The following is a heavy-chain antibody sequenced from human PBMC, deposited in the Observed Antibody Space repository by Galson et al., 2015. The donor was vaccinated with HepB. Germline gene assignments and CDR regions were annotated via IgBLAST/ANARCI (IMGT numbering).Heavy chain of an antibody. CDR3: ATVAWKINPGFDI. CDR2: ISHDENTK. D-gene: IGHD1-1*01. CDR1: GFAFRDYA. J-gene: IGHJ3*02. V-gene: IGHV3-30*02. Sequence: SLRLSCAASGFAFRDYAMHWVRQAPGKGLEWVAYISHDENTKRFADSVQGRFTVSRDNPKDTLYLHLNSLKIEDTAVYYCATVAWKINPGFDIWGRGSMVTVSP.